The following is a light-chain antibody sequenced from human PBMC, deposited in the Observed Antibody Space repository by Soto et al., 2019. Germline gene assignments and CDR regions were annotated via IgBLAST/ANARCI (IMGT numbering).Light chain of an antibody. CDR1: QNISSSH. J-gene: IGKJ1*01. V-gene: IGKV3-20*01. CDR3: HQFGSSPQT. Sequence: EIVLTQSPGTLPLSPGERATLSCRASQNISSSHIAWYQQKPGQAPRLLIYGPSGRATGIPDRFSGSGSGTDFSLSITGMEPEDCAVYYCHQFGSSPQTFGHGTKVAVK. CDR2: GPS.